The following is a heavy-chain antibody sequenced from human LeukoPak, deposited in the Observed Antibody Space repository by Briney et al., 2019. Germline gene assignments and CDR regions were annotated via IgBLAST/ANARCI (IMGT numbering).Heavy chain of an antibody. J-gene: IGHJ5*02. CDR3: ARVYYYASGSYYRKPHNWFDP. Sequence: GASVKVSCKASGYTFTNYDINWVRQATGQGLEWMGSMNPNSGNTGYAQKFQGRVTMTRNTSITTAYMELSSLTSEDTAVYYCARVYYYASGSYYRKPHNWFDPWGQGTLVTVSS. CDR1: GYTFTNYD. CDR2: MNPNSGNT. V-gene: IGHV1-8*01. D-gene: IGHD3-10*01.